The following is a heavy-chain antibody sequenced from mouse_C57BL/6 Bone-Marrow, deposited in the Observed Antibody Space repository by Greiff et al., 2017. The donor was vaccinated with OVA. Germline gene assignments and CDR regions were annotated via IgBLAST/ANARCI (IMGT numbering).Heavy chain of an antibody. CDR2: IRNKANGYTT. V-gene: IGHV7-3*01. Sequence: EVQLVESGGGLVQPGGSLSLSCAASGFTFTDYYMSWVRQPPGKALEWLGFIRNKANGYTTGYSASVKGRFTISRDNSQSILYLQMNALRAEDSATYYCASLLPPDYWGQGTTLTVSS. J-gene: IGHJ2*01. CDR3: ASLLPPDY. CDR1: GFTFTDYY. D-gene: IGHD1-1*01.